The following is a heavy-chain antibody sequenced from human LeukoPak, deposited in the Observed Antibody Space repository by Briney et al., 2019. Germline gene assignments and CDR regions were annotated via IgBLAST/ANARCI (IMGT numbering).Heavy chain of an antibody. D-gene: IGHD2-15*01. CDR1: GFTVSSNY. CDR2: IYSGGST. V-gene: IGHV3-66*04. Sequence: GGSLRLSCAASGFTVSSNYMSWVRQAPGKGLEWVSVIYSGGSTYYADSVKGRFTISRDNSKNTLYLQMNSLRAEDTAVYYCARPYCSGGSCYPGYFDYWGQGTLVTVSS. J-gene: IGHJ4*02. CDR3: ARPYCSGGSCYPGYFDY.